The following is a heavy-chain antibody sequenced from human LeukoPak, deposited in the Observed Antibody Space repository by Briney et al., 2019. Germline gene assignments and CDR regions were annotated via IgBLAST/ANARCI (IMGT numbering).Heavy chain of an antibody. CDR2: SHPINSDT. CDR1: GFIFTAYW. D-gene: IGHD3-22*01. J-gene: IGHJ5*01. CDR3: ARHQYYYDSSGNYGWFDS. Sequence: KVGESLQISCKGSGFIFTAYWIAWVRQMPGKGLEWMGISHPINSDTKYSPSFQGQVTISADKSSSTAYLQWNSLKASDTAMYYCARHQYYYDSSGNYGWFDSWGQGTLVTVSS. V-gene: IGHV5-51*01.